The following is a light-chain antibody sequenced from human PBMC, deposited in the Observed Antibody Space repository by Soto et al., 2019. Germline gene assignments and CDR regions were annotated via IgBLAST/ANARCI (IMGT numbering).Light chain of an antibody. CDR2: SAS. CDR3: QQYGNSPPTT. V-gene: IGKV3-20*01. Sequence: EIVLTQSPDTLSLSPGERATVSCRASQIVGSTYFAWYQQKPGQAPRLLIHSASSRATGIPDRFSGSGSGTDFTLTISRLEPEDFAVYYCQQYGNSPPTTFGGGTKVEIK. J-gene: IGKJ4*01. CDR1: QIVGSTY.